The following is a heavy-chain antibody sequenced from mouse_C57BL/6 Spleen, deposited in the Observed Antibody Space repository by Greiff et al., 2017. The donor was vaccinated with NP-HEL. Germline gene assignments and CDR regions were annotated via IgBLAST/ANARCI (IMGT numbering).Heavy chain of an antibody. CDR1: GYAFTNYL. Sequence: QVQLQQSGAELVRPGTSVKVSCKASGYAFTNYLIEWVKQRPGQGLEWIGVINPGSGGTNYNEKFKGKATLTADKSSSTAYMQLRSLTSEDSAVYFLARSRDGSSFDYWGQGTTLTVSS. J-gene: IGHJ2*01. D-gene: IGHD1-1*01. CDR2: INPGSGGT. V-gene: IGHV1-54*01. CDR3: ARSRDGSSFDY.